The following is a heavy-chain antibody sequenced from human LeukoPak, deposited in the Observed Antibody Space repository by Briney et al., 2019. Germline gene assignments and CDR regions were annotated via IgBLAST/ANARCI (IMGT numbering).Heavy chain of an antibody. D-gene: IGHD2-2*01. CDR3: ARHGCTSTSCRLYYYYYYYMDV. V-gene: IGHV4-39*01. J-gene: IGHJ6*03. Sequence: SETLSLTCTVSGVSISSSNSYWGWIRQPPGKGLEWIGSIYYSGNTYYNASLKSQVSISIDTSKNQFSLRLTSVTAADTAVYYCARHGCTSTSCRLYYYYYYYMDVWGKGTTVTISS. CDR1: GVSISSSNSY. CDR2: IYYSGNT.